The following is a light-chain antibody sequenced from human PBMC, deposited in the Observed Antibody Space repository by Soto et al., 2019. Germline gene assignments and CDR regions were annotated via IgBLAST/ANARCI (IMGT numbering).Light chain of an antibody. CDR1: QGIGTY. V-gene: IGKV3-11*01. CDR2: DTS. J-gene: IGKJ1*01. Sequence: EIVLTQSPATLSLSPGDRATLSCRASQGIGTYLAWYQQKAGQAPSLLIYDTSNRATGIPTRFSGSGSGTDFTLTISSLEPEDFAVYFCQHRSNSPPTWTFGQGTKVEIK. CDR3: QHRSNSPPTWT.